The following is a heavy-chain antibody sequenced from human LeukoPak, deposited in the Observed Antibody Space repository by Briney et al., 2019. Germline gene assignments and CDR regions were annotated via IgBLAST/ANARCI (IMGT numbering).Heavy chain of an antibody. Sequence: SLRLPCTASGFTFVDYAMSWVRQAPGKGLEWVSFIRSKAYGGTTEYAASVKGRFTISRDDSKSIAFLQMNSLKTEDTAVYYCTRELGYCTNGVCYRAYYFDYWEQETLVTVSS. CDR3: TRELGYCTNGVCYRAYYFDY. J-gene: IGHJ4*02. CDR1: GFTFVDYA. V-gene: IGHV3-49*04. D-gene: IGHD2-8*01. CDR2: IRSKAYGGTT.